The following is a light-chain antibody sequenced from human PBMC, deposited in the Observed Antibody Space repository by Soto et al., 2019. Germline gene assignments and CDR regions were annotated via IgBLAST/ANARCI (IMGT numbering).Light chain of an antibody. CDR1: QSVTSY. CDR2: DAS. J-gene: IGKJ1*01. V-gene: IGKV3-11*01. Sequence: EIVLTQSPATLSLSPGERATLSCRASQSVTSYLAWYQHKPRQAPRLLIYDASNRATGIPARFSGSGSGTDFNLTISSLEPEDFAVYYCQQRGSWPRTFGQGTKVEI. CDR3: QQRGSWPRT.